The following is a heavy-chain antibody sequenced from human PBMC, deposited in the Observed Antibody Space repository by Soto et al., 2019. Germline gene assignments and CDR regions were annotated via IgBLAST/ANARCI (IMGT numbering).Heavy chain of an antibody. CDR2: INAGNGNT. Sequence: VSLNVYRKAFVYALANNAMHWVRQAQGQRLEWMGWINAGNGNTKYSQKFQGRVTITRDTSASTAYMELSSLRSEDTAVYYCAREGIVGDYYYYGMDVWGQGTTVTVSS. D-gene: IGHD3-16*02. J-gene: IGHJ6*02. CDR1: VYALANNA. V-gene: IGHV1-3*01. CDR3: AREGIVGDYYYYGMDV.